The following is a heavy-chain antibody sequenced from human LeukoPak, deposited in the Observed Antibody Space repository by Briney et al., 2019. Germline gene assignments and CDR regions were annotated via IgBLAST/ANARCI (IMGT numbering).Heavy chain of an antibody. CDR3: ARDSDSSANHAFDI. CDR1: GGSISSSSYY. D-gene: IGHD3-22*01. Sequence: PSETLSLTCTVSGGSISSSSYYWSWIRQPPGKGLEWIGYIYYSGSTYYNPSLKSRVTISVGTSKNQFSLKLSSVTAADTAVYYCARDSDSSANHAFDIWGQGTMVTVSS. CDR2: IYYSGST. J-gene: IGHJ3*02. V-gene: IGHV4-30-4*01.